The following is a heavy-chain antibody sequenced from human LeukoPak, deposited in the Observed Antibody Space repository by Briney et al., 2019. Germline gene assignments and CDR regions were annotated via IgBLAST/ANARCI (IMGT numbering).Heavy chain of an antibody. D-gene: IGHD3-3*01. CDR2: IYYSGST. CDR1: GGSISSYY. J-gene: IGHJ6*02. Sequence: SETLSLTCTVSGGSISSYYWSWLRQPPGKGLEWIGYIYYSGSTNYNPSLKSRVTISVDTSKNQFSLKLSSVTAADTAVYYCARDLTYYDFWSGYPSYYYYGMDVWGQGTTVTVSS. CDR3: ARDLTYYDFWSGYPSYYYYGMDV. V-gene: IGHV4-59*01.